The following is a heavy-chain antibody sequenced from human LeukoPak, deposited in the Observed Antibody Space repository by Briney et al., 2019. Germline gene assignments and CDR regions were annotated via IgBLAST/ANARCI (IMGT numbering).Heavy chain of an antibody. J-gene: IGHJ4*02. D-gene: IGHD3-3*01. Sequence: GGSLRLSCAASGFTFSSYGMHWVRRAPGKGREWVAVIRNDGTNKYYADSVKGRFTISRDNSKNTVHLQMNRLRAEDTAVYYCAKGHHYDFWSGYYTGYFDYWGQGTLVTVSS. CDR3: AKGHHYDFWSGYYTGYFDY. V-gene: IGHV3-30*02. CDR1: GFTFSSYG. CDR2: IRNDGTNK.